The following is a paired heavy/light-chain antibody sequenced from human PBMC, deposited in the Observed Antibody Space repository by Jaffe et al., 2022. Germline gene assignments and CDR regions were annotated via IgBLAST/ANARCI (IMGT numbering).Light chain of an antibody. CDR1: QSVSSSY. J-gene: IGKJ2*01. V-gene: IGKV3-20*01. Sequence: EIVLTQSPGTLSLSPGERATLSCRASQSVSSSYLAWYQQKPGQAPRLLIYGASSRATGIPDRFSGSGSGTDFTLTISRLEPEDFAVYYCQQYGSSPPVYTFGQGTKLEIK. CDR2: GAS. CDR3: QQYGSSPPVYT.
Heavy chain of an antibody. CDR2: IIPIFGTA. Sequence: QVQLVQSGAEVKKPGSSVKVSCKASGGTFSSYAISWVRQAPGQGLEWMGGIIPIFGTANYAQKFQGRVTITADESTSTAYMELSSLRSEDTAVYYCANSYGGGYWGLWDSSKFDYWGQGTLVTVSS. D-gene: IGHD6-19*01. CDR3: ANSYGGGYWGLWDSSKFDY. CDR1: GGTFSSYA. V-gene: IGHV1-69*01. J-gene: IGHJ4*02.